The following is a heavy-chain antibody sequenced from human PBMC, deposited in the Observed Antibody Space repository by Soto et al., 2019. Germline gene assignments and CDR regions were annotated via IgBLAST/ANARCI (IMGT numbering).Heavy chain of an antibody. V-gene: IGHV1-69*13. D-gene: IGHD3-10*01. CDR1: GGTFRSYA. CDR3: ARDDFALDYYGPVRYVCWCDP. CDR2: IIPIFGTA. Sequence: SVKVSCKASGGTFRSYAISWVRQAPGKGLEWMGGIIPIFGTANYAQKFQGRVTITADESTSTAYMELSSLRSEDTAVYYCARDDFALDYYGPVRYVCWCDPWGQGALVTVSA. J-gene: IGHJ5*02.